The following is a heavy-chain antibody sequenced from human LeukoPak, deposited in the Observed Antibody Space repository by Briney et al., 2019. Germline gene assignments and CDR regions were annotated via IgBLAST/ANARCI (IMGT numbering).Heavy chain of an antibody. V-gene: IGHV3-7*01. CDR2: IKQDGNEK. CDR3: AGSQHRTRDFQH. D-gene: IGHD2-2*01. Sequence: GGSLRLSCAASGFTFSRNWMTWVRQAPGKGLEWVANIKQDGNEKYYVGSVKGRFTISRDNTKNSLYLQMNSLRVDDTALYYCAGSQHRTRDFQHWGQGTLVTVSS. J-gene: IGHJ1*01. CDR1: GFTFSRNW.